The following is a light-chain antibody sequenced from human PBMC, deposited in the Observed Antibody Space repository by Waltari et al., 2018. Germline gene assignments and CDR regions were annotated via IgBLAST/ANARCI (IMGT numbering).Light chain of an antibody. J-gene: IGLJ3*02. CDR3: CSYVQKDIWL. CDR2: EVI. Sequence: QSALTQPASVSGAPGQSITISSSAVTGIGGTSDFAPWYQHHPGKVPKLLIYEVIKRPPDISDRFTGSKSGNTASLSISGLQADDEADYYCCSYVQKDIWLFGRGTKVTVL. CDR1: TGIGGTSDF. V-gene: IGLV2-23*02.